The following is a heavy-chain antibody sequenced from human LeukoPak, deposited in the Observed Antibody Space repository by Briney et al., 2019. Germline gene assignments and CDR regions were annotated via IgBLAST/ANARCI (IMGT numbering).Heavy chain of an antibody. V-gene: IGHV4-61*01. J-gene: IGHJ3*02. CDR2: IYYSGTT. CDR3: VRHASGYDAFDI. CDR1: GGSVSSGSYY. D-gene: IGHD6-13*01. Sequence: SETLSLTCTVSGGSVSSGSYYWSWIRQSPQKGLEWIGYIYYSGTTTYNPSLKSRVTISVDTSKNQFSLRLSSVTAADTAVYYCVRHASGYDAFDIWGQGTMVTVSS.